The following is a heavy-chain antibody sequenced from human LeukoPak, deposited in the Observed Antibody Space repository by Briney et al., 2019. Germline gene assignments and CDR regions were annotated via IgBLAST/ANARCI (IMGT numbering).Heavy chain of an antibody. J-gene: IGHJ4*02. CDR1: GFTFSNYV. CDR2: ISTSSSTI. D-gene: IGHD2-2*01. V-gene: IGHV3-48*02. Sequence: PGGSLRLSCAASGFTFSNYVMSWVRQAPGKGLEWISYISTSSSTIYYADSVKGRFTISRDNAKNSLFLQMNSLRDEDTAVYYCARGSSRAFDYWGQGTLVTVSS. CDR3: ARGSSRAFDY.